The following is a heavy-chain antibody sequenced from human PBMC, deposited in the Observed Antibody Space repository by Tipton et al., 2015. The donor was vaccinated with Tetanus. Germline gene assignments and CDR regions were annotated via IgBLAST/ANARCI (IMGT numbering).Heavy chain of an antibody. D-gene: IGHD3-3*01. V-gene: IGHV4-39*07. CDR3: ARSNILRFLDC. CDR1: GGSISSSSYY. J-gene: IGHJ4*02. Sequence: TLSLTCTVSGGSISSSSYYWGWIRQPPGKGLEWIGSIYYSGSTYYNPSLKSRVTISVDKSKDQFSLKLDSVTAADTAVYFCARSNILRFLDCWGQGTLVTVSS. CDR2: IYYSGST.